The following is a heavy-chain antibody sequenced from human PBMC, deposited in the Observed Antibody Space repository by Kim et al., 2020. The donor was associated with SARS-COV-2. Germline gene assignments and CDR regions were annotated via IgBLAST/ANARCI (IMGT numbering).Heavy chain of an antibody. V-gene: IGHV3-23*01. Sequence: GGSLRLSCAASGFMFSSYGMTWVRQTPGKGLEWVSTVSGGGGRAYYADSVKGRFTISRDNSKNTLYLQMNSLTVEDTALYHCAKDPDGSGTYEADYWGQGTLVTVSS. CDR1: GFMFSSYG. CDR3: AKDPDGSGTYEADY. D-gene: IGHD3-10*01. J-gene: IGHJ4*02. CDR2: VSGGGGRA.